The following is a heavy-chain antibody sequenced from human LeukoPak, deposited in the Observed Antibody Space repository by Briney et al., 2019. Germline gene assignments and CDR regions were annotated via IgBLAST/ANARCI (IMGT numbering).Heavy chain of an antibody. CDR2: IIPIFGTA. Sequence: ASVKVSCKASGGTFSSYAISWVRQAPGQGLEWMGGIIPIFGTANYAQKFQGRVTITADESTSTAYMEPSSLRSEDTAVYYCAREPYYDFWSGYLAEGFDYWGQGTLVTVSS. J-gene: IGHJ4*02. V-gene: IGHV1-69*13. CDR3: AREPYYDFWSGYLAEGFDY. D-gene: IGHD3-3*01. CDR1: GGTFSSYA.